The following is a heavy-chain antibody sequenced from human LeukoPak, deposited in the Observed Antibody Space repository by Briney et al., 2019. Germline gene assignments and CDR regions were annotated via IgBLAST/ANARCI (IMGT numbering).Heavy chain of an antibody. V-gene: IGHV5-51*01. Sequence: GESLKISCQASGYNFANYWIGWVRQVPGKGLEWMGLIYGGDSDTRYNPSFQGHVLISADKSSVTAYLQWNSLKASDTAMYYCARKRWADAFDVWGQGTMVTVSS. CDR1: GYNFANYW. CDR3: ARKRWADAFDV. J-gene: IGHJ3*01. D-gene: IGHD4-23*01. CDR2: IYGGDSDT.